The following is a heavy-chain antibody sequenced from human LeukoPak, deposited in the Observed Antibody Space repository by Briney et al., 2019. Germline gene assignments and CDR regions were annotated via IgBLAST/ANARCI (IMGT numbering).Heavy chain of an antibody. J-gene: IGHJ4*02. CDR1: GFTFSTYI. CDR2: ITSNGGTT. CDR3: ARNVPGRGDYFDY. V-gene: IGHV3-64*04. Sequence: GGSLRLSCSASGFTFSTYIMHWARQAPGKGLEYISAITSNGGTTYYADSVKGRFTISRHNSKNTLYLQMNSLRAEDTAVYYCARNVPGRGDYFDYWGQGTLVTVSS. D-gene: IGHD3-10*01.